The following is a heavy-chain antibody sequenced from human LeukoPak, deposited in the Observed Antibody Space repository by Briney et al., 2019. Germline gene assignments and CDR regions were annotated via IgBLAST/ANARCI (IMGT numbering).Heavy chain of an antibody. CDR2: IYYGGYP. Sequence: SETLSITCTVSGGSISSHYWTLIRQPPPNGLEWIAYIYYGGYPNYNPSLKSRVTISVDRSKSQFSLKLSSVTAADTAVYYCARAPASDVVVAVDACDIWGQGTMVTVSS. CDR1: GGSISSHY. D-gene: IGHD6-19*01. J-gene: IGHJ3*02. CDR3: ARAPASDVVVAVDACDI. V-gene: IGHV4-59*08.